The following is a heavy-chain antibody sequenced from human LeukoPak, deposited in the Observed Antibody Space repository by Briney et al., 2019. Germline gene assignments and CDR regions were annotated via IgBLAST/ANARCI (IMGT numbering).Heavy chain of an antibody. CDR2: ISGSGGST. J-gene: IGHJ4*02. CDR3: AGRASDSYLLY. D-gene: IGHD2-15*01. V-gene: IGHV3-23*01. CDR1: GFTFSSYA. Sequence: GGSLRLSCAASGFTFSSYAMSWVRQAPGKGLEWVSAISGSGGSTYYADSVKGRFTTSRDNAKNSLYLQMNSLRAEDTAIYYCAGRASDSYLLYWGQGILVTVSA.